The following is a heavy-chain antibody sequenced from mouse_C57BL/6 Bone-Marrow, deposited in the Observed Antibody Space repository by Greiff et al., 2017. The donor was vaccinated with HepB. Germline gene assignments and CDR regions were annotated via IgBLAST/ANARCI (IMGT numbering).Heavy chain of an antibody. CDR3: ARSRRYDYLYYAMDY. CDR2: ISYSGST. Sequence: EVKLVESGPGLAKPSQTLSLTCSVTGYSITSDYWNWIRKFPGNKLEYMGYISYSGSTYYNPSLKSRISITRDTSKNQYYLQLNSVTTEDTATYYCARSRRYDYLYYAMDYWGQGTSVTVSS. J-gene: IGHJ4*01. CDR1: GYSITSDY. V-gene: IGHV3-8*01. D-gene: IGHD2-4*01.